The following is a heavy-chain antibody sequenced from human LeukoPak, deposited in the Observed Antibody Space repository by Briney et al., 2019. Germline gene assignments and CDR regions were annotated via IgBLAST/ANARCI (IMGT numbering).Heavy chain of an antibody. V-gene: IGHV3-30-3*01. CDR1: GFTFSSYA. CDR2: ISYDGSNK. Sequence: GGSLRLSCAASGFTFSSYAMHWVRQAPGKGLEWVAVISYDGSNKYYADSVKGRFTTSRDNSKNTLYLQMNSLRAEDTAVYYCARGGDQQWLVLINFDYWGQGTLVTVSS. CDR3: ARGGDQQWLVLINFDY. J-gene: IGHJ4*02. D-gene: IGHD6-19*01.